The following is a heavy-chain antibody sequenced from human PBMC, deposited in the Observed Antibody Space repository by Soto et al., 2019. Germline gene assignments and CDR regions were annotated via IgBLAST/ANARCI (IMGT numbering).Heavy chain of an antibody. Sequence: QVQLVESGGGVVQPGRSLRLSCAASGFTFSSYRMHWGRQAPGKGLEWVAVIWDDGSNKYYADSVKGRFTISRDNSKNTLYLQMNSLRAEDTAVYYCARGSGLGYSYAFDYWGQGTLVTVSS. V-gene: IGHV3-33*01. J-gene: IGHJ4*02. CDR3: ARGSGLGYSYAFDY. D-gene: IGHD5-18*01. CDR2: IWDDGSNK. CDR1: GFTFSSYR.